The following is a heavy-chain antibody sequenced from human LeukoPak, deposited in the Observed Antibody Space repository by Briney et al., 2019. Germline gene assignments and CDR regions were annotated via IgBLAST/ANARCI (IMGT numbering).Heavy chain of an antibody. CDR1: GGSMSSYY. Sequence: SETLSLTCTVSGGSMSSYYWNWIRQPPGKGLEWIGFIYYSESTNYNPSLKSRVTISVDTSKNQFSLKLSSVTAADTAVYYCARGSQSLGYCSGGSCRAKIFDYWGQGTLVTVSS. CDR3: ARGSQSLGYCSGGSCRAKIFDY. J-gene: IGHJ4*02. D-gene: IGHD2-15*01. CDR2: IYYSEST. V-gene: IGHV4-59*12.